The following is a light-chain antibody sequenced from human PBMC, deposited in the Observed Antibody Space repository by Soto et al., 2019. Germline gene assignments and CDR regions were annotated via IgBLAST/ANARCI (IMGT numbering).Light chain of an antibody. CDR1: SSDIGGYNF. V-gene: IGLV2-14*01. CDR3: SSYTSSSALGV. J-gene: IGLJ3*02. CDR2: EVS. Sequence: QSALTQPASVSGSPGQSITISCIGTSSDIGGYNFVSWYQQHPGKAPKLMIYEVSNRPSGVSSRFSGSKSGNTASLTISGLQAEDEADYYCSSYTSSSALGVFGGGTKLTVL.